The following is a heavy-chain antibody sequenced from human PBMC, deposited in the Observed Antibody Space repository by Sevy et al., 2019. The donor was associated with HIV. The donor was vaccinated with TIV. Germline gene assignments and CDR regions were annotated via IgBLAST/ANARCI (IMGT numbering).Heavy chain of an antibody. CDR3: ARDQKEYYDFWSGYYSRWDYYYGMDV. CDR1: GFTFSSYE. V-gene: IGHV3-48*03. J-gene: IGHJ6*02. Sequence: GGSLRLSCAASGFTFSSYEMNWVRQAPGKGLEWVSYISSSGSTIYYADSVKGRFTISRDNAKNSLYLQMNSLRAEDTAVYYCARDQKEYYDFWSGYYSRWDYYYGMDVWGQGTTVTVSS. D-gene: IGHD3-3*01. CDR2: ISSSGSTI.